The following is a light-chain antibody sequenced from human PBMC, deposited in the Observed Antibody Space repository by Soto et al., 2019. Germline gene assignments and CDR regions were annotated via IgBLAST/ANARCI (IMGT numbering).Light chain of an antibody. V-gene: IGLV2-14*01. J-gene: IGLJ2*01. CDR3: SSYTTSNTLV. CDR1: SSDIGDYKY. Sequence: QSALTQPASVSGSPGQSITISCTGNSSDIGDYKYVSWYQQHPGKAPKLIIYEVSNRPSGVSNRFSGSKSGSTASLIISGLQAEDEADYYCSSYTTSNTLVFGGGTQLTVL. CDR2: EVS.